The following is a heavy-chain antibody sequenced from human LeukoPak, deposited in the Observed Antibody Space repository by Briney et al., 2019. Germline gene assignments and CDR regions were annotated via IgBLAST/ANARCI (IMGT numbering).Heavy chain of an antibody. J-gene: IGHJ4*02. CDR3: AQPRSSGWQLDY. V-gene: IGHV1-46*03. D-gene: IGHD6-19*01. Sequence: ASVKVSCKASGYTFTSYYMHWVRQAPGQGPEWMGIINPSGGSTSYAQKFQGRVTMTRDTSTSTVYMELSSLRSEDTAVYYCAQPRSSGWQLDYWGQGTLVTVSS. CDR1: GYTFTSYY. CDR2: INPSGGST.